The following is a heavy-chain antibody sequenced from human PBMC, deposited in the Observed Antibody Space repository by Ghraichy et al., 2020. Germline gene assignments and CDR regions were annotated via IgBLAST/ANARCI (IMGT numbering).Heavy chain of an antibody. Sequence: SETLSLTCAVYGGSFSGYYWSWIRQPPGKGLEWIGVINHSGSTNYNPSLKRRVPISVSTSKNQFSLKLSSVTAADTAVYYCARRINFGVVIIYSGWFDPWGQGTLVTVSS. V-gene: IGHV4-34*01. D-gene: IGHD3-3*01. J-gene: IGHJ5*02. CDR1: GGSFSGYY. CDR2: INHSGST. CDR3: ARRINFGVVIIYSGWFDP.